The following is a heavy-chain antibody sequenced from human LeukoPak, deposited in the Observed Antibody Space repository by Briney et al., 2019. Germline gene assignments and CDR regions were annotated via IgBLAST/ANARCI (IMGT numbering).Heavy chain of an antibody. J-gene: IGHJ4*02. D-gene: IGHD3-10*01. CDR1: GASINSDY. Sequence: SETLSLTCTVSGASINSDYWTWVRPVAGKGLEWIGRIFASGSTNYNPYLRSRITMSVDTSKNQFSLDLSSVTAADTGVYYCVRGWAPRGEKSSFVSWGQGTLVTVSS. CDR3: VRGWAPRGEKSSFVS. CDR2: IFASGST. V-gene: IGHV4-4*07.